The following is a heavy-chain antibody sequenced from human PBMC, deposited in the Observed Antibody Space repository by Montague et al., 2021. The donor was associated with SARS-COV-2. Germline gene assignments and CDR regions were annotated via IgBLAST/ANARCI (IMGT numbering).Heavy chain of an antibody. V-gene: IGHV6-1*01. D-gene: IGHD6-13*01. J-gene: IGHJ4*02. CDR2: TYYRSRWKS. CDR3: VRGIEAAGSCDY. CDR1: GDSVSSNSAT. Sequence: CAISGDSVSSNSATWNWIRQSPSRGLEWLGRTYYRSRWKSDYARSVKSRIDINPDTSKNQFSLQLSSVTPEDTALYYCVRGIEAAGSCDYWGQGTLVTVSS.